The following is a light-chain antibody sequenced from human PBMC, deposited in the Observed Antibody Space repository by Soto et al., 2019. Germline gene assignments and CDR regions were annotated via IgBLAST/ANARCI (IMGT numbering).Light chain of an antibody. V-gene: IGLV1-40*01. CDR3: QSFDSSLSGYV. J-gene: IGLJ1*01. CDR2: GNT. Sequence: QSVLTQPPSVSEAPGQRVTISCTGSSSNIGAGFDVHWYQQLPGEATKLLIYGNTNRPSGVPDRFSGSKSGTSASLAITGLQVEDAADYYCQSFDSSLSGYVFGTGTKVTVL. CDR1: SSNIGAGFD.